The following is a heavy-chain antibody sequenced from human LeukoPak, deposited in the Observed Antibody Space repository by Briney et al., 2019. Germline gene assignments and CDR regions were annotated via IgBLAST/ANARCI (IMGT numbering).Heavy chain of an antibody. CDR2: IYYSGST. D-gene: IGHD5-18*01. Sequence: NPSETLSLTCTVSGGSISSSSYYWGWIRQPPGKGLEWIGSIYYSGSTYYNPSLKSRVTISVDTSKNQFSLKLSSVTAADTAVYYCARLGDTAIDYWGQGTLVTVSS. V-gene: IGHV4-39*07. CDR1: GGSISSSSYY. J-gene: IGHJ4*02. CDR3: ARLGDTAIDY.